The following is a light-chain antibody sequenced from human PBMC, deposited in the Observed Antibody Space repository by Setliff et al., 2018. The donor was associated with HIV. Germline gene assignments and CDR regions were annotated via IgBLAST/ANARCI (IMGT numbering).Light chain of an antibody. V-gene: IGLV2-14*03. CDR2: EVT. Sequence: QSVLTQPASMSGSPGQSITISCTGTSSDVGGYSLVSWYQQHPGKAPKLIIYEVTNRASGVSNRFSGSKSGNTASLTISGLQAEDGADYYCSSYAITNTLPFGTGTKVTVL. J-gene: IGLJ1*01. CDR3: SSYAITNTLP. CDR1: SSDVGGYSL.